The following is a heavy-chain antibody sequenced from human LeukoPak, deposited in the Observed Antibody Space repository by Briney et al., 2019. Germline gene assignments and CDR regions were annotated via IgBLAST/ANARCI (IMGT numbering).Heavy chain of an antibody. D-gene: IGHD6-13*01. CDR3: TTAAVTAAGTFDY. V-gene: IGHV3-15*01. Sequence: GGSLRLSCAASGFTFSNAWMSWVRQAPGKGLEWVGRIKSKTDGGTTDYAAPVKGRFTISRDGSKNTLYLQMNSLKTEDTAVYYCTTAAVTAAGTFDYWGQGTLVTVSS. CDR1: GFTFSNAW. CDR2: IKSKTDGGTT. J-gene: IGHJ4*02.